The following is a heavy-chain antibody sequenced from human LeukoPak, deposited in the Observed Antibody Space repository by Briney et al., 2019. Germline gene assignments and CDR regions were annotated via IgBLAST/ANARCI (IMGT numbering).Heavy chain of an antibody. J-gene: IGHJ5*02. CDR2: ITGTHYTT. CDR1: GYTFSTFA. V-gene: IGHV3-23*01. CDR3: TKDPNGDYVGAFDP. Sequence: GGSLRLSCAASGYTFSTFAMTWVRQAPGKGLEWVSSITGTHYTTYYTDSVKGRFTISRDNSKKTLYLQMNSLRADDTAIYYCTKDPNGDYVGAFDPWGQGTLVTVSS. D-gene: IGHD4-17*01.